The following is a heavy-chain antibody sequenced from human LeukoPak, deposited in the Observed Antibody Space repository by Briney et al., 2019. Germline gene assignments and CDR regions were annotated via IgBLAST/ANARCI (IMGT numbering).Heavy chain of an antibody. V-gene: IGHV3-23*01. D-gene: IGHD6-6*01. CDR3: AKTVAARPNWFDP. J-gene: IGHJ5*02. Sequence: GGSLRLSCAASGFTFSTYAMSWVRQAPGKGLEWVSSISDSGSRTYYTDSVKGRFTISRDNSKSTLYLQMNSLRAEDTAVYYCAKTVAARPNWFDPWGQGTLVTVSS. CDR1: GFTFSTYA. CDR2: ISDSGSRT.